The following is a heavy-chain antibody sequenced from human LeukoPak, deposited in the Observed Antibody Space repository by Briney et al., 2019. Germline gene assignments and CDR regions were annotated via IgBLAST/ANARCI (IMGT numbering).Heavy chain of an antibody. Sequence: SETLSLTCTVSGGSISSSSYYWGWIRQPPGKGLEWIGSIYYSGSTYYNPSLKSRVTISVDTSKNQFSLKLSSVTAADTAVYYCARGRIAARPGYWFDPWGQGTLVTVSS. V-gene: IGHV4-39*07. J-gene: IGHJ5*02. CDR2: IYYSGST. D-gene: IGHD6-6*01. CDR1: GGSISSSSYY. CDR3: ARGRIAARPGYWFDP.